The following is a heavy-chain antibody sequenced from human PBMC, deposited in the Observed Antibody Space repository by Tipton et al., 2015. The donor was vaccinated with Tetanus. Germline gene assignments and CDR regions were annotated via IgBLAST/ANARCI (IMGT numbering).Heavy chain of an antibody. V-gene: IGHV3-53*01. CDR2: TYGDGST. CDR3: ARDYPDFDY. CDR1: GFSVSRKY. J-gene: IGHJ4*02. D-gene: IGHD3-16*02. Sequence: SLRLSCAAPGFSVSRKYMTWVRQAPGKGLEWVSLTYGDGSTYYADSVKGRFTISRDNSKNTLYLQMSNLRAEDTAVYYCARDYPDFDYWGQGTLVTVSS.